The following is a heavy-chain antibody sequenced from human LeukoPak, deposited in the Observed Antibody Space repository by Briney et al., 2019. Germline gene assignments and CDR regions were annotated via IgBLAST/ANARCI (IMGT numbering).Heavy chain of an antibody. CDR1: GGSFSGYY. J-gene: IGHJ5*02. Sequence: SETLSLTCAVYGGSFSGYYWSWIRQPPGKGLEWIGEINHSGSTNYNPSLKSRVTISVDTSKNQFSLKLSSVTAADTAVYYCAGGKYYDFWSGYSSWFDPWGQGTLVTVSS. CDR3: AGGKYYDFWSGYSSWFDP. V-gene: IGHV4-34*01. D-gene: IGHD3-3*01. CDR2: INHSGST.